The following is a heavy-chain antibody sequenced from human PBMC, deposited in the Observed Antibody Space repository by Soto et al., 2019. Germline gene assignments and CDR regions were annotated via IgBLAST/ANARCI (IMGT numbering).Heavy chain of an antibody. CDR3: ASRDPGTSVDY. CDR1: GGSFTSNNW. V-gene: IGHV4-4*02. D-gene: IGHD1-7*01. CDR2: IYRTGST. J-gene: IGHJ4*02. Sequence: SETLSLTCAVSGGSFTSNNWWTWVRQPPGQGLEWIGEIYRTGSTNYNPSLKSRVTISLDKSENQFSLKVTSLTAAATAVYYCASRDPGTSVDYWGQGTLVTVSS.